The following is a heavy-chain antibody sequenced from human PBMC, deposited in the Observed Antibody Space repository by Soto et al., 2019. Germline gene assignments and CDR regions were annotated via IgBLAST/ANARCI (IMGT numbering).Heavy chain of an antibody. Sequence: WWSLRLSCSASVFTFSSYAMSWFRQAPGKGLEWVSAISGSGGSTYYADSVKGRFTISRDNSKNTLYLQMNSLRAEDTAVYYCAKLGYYDFWSGYSNNWFDPWGQGTLVTVSS. CDR2: ISGSGGST. V-gene: IGHV3-23*01. CDR3: AKLGYYDFWSGYSNNWFDP. D-gene: IGHD3-3*01. CDR1: VFTFSSYA. J-gene: IGHJ5*02.